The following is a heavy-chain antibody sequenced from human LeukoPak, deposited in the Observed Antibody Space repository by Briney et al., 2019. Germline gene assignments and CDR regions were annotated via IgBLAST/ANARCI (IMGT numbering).Heavy chain of an antibody. D-gene: IGHD5-18*01. J-gene: IGHJ6*02. CDR2: MNPYSNST. V-gene: IGHV1-8*01. CDR1: GYTFPVYE. Sequence: ASVKVSCKASGYTFPVYEIYWVRQASGQGLECMGWMNPYSNSTDSAQKFQGRLTMTSDISISTAYMELSSLRPEDTAVYFCAGAKGTAGRYGMDVWGQGTTVIVSS. CDR3: AGAKGTAGRYGMDV.